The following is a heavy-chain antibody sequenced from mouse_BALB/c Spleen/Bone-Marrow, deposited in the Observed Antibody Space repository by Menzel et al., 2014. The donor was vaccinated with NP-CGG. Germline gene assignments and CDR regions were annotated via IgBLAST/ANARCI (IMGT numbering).Heavy chain of an antibody. V-gene: IGHV1-54*01. J-gene: IGHJ3*01. CDR2: INPGGGGT. Sequence: VQLQQSGAELVRPGTSVKVSCKASGYAFTNYLIEWVKQRPGQGLEWIGVINPGGGGTNYNEKFKGKATLTADKFSSTAYMQLSSLTSDDSAVYFCARNANWLFAYWGQGTLVTVSA. CDR1: GYAFTNYL. D-gene: IGHD4-1*01. CDR3: ARNANWLFAY.